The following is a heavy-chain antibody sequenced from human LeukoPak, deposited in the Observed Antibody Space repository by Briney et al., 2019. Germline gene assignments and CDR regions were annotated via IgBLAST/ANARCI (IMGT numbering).Heavy chain of an antibody. D-gene: IGHD4-17*01. CDR1: GYTFTGYY. J-gene: IGHJ6*04. Sequence: ASVKVSCKASGYTFTGYYMHWVRQAPGQGLEWMGWINPNSGGTNYAQKFQGWVTMTRDTSISTAYMELSRLRSDDTAVYYCARGGNYGDYEYYYGIDVWGKGTTSPSPQ. V-gene: IGHV1-2*04. CDR2: INPNSGGT. CDR3: ARGGNYGDYEYYYGIDV.